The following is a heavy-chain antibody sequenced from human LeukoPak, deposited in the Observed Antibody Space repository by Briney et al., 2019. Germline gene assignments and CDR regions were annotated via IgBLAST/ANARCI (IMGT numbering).Heavy chain of an antibody. CDR2: ISSSSSYI. CDR1: GFTFSSDT. D-gene: IGHD2-21*02. Sequence: GGSLRLSCAASGFTFSSDTMNWVRQAPGKGLEWVSSISSSSSYIFYADSVKGRFTISRDNAKNSLYLQMNSLRGEDSAVYYCARGGDCGSDCYYNYYGVDVWGQGTTVTVSS. CDR3: ARGGDCGSDCYYNYYGVDV. J-gene: IGHJ6*02. V-gene: IGHV3-21*01.